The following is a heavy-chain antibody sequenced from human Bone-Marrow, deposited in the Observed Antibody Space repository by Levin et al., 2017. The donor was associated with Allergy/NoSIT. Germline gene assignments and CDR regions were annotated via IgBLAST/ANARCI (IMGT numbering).Heavy chain of an antibody. V-gene: IGHV3-23*01. CDR2: ISASGGYT. Sequence: GESLKISCAASGFTFSSYAMSWVRQAPGKGLEWVSGISASGGYTYYADSVKGRFTISRDNSKNTLYLQMNSLRAEDTAVYYCAKDDSGYDSWGGPFDYWGQGTLVTVS. CDR3: AKDDSGYDSWGGPFDY. J-gene: IGHJ4*02. CDR1: GFTFSSYA. D-gene: IGHD5-12*01.